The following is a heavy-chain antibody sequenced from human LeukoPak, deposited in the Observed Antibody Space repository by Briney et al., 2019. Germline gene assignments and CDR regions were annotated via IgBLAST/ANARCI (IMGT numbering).Heavy chain of an antibody. CDR1: GFTFSSYS. D-gene: IGHD3-22*01. V-gene: IGHV3-21*01. J-gene: IGHJ4*02. CDR3: ARFGSGYYQFVY. CDR2: ISSSSSYI. Sequence: GGSLRLSCEASGFTFSSYSMNWVRQAPGKGREWVSSISSSSSYIYYADSVKGRFTISRDNAKNSLYLQLNSLRAEDTAVYYCARFGSGYYQFVYWGQGTLVTVPS.